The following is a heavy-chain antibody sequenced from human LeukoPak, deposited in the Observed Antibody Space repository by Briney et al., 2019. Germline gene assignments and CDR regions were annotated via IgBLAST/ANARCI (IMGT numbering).Heavy chain of an antibody. CDR2: INHSGST. CDR3: AARGRRDGYNRVDY. CDR1: GGSFSGYY. V-gene: IGHV4-34*01. J-gene: IGHJ4*02. D-gene: IGHD5-24*01. Sequence: PSETLSLTCAVYGGSFSGYYGSWIRQPPGKGLEWIGEINHSGSTNYNPSLKSRVTISVDTFKNQFSLKLSSVTAADTAVYYCAARGRRDGYNRVDYWGQGTLVTVSS.